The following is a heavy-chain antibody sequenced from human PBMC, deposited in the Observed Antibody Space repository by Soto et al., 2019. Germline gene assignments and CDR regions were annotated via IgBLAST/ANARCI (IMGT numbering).Heavy chain of an antibody. V-gene: IGHV6-1*01. CDR1: GASVSSNSAG. Sequence: PSQTLSLTCAITGASVSSNSAGWSWVRQSPSRGLEWLGRTYYRSKWYYEYAVSVRGRITINPDTSKNQYSLQLNSVTPEATAVYFCARGEQYSGRIFDYWGQGTLVTVSS. CDR2: TYYRSKWYY. D-gene: IGHD1-26*01. J-gene: IGHJ4*01. CDR3: ARGEQYSGRIFDY.